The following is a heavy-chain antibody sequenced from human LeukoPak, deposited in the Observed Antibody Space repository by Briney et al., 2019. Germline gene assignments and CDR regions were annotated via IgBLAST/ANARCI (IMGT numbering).Heavy chain of an antibody. CDR1: GFSLSNYA. CDR2: TIYDGTMA. V-gene: IGHV3-30-3*01. Sequence: PGKSLRLSCAASGFSLSNYAMHWVRQAPGKGLEWVGVTIYDGTMAYYADSVKGRFTISRDNSKNTLYLQMNSLRAEDTAVYYCAKVLGGGSIKASSFAFDIWGQGTMVTVSS. D-gene: IGHD1-26*01. J-gene: IGHJ3*02. CDR3: AKVLGGGSIKASSFAFDI.